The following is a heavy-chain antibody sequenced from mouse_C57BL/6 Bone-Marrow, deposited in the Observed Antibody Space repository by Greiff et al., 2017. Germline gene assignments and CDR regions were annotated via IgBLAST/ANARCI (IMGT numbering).Heavy chain of an antibody. CDR3: ARWGLRSGSWFAY. D-gene: IGHD2-2*01. J-gene: IGHJ3*01. CDR2: IYPGGGYT. Sequence: QVQLQQSGAELVRPGTSVKMSCKASGYTFTNYWIGWAKQRPGHGLEWIGDIYPGGGYTNYNEKFKGKATLTADKSSSTAYMQFSSLTSEDSAIYYCARWGLRSGSWFAYWGQGTLVTVSA. CDR1: GYTFTNYW. V-gene: IGHV1-63*01.